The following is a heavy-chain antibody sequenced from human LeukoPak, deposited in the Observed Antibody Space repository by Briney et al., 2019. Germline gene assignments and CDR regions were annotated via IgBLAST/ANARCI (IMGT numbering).Heavy chain of an antibody. Sequence: GGSLRLSCAASGCTVSSNYMSWVRQAPGKGLEWVSVIDSGGDTYYADSVKGRFTISRDSSKNTLFLQMNSLRAEDTAVYYCARGKYGGYFIDYWGQGTLVTVSS. D-gene: IGHD5-12*01. V-gene: IGHV3-66*01. J-gene: IGHJ4*02. CDR2: IDSGGDT. CDR3: ARGKYGGYFIDY. CDR1: GCTVSSNY.